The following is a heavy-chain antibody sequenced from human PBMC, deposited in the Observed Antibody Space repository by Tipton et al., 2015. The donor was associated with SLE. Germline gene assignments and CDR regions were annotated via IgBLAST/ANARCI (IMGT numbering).Heavy chain of an antibody. CDR3: AREKPGYYYYYMDV. Sequence: TLSLTCAVYGGSFSGYYWSWICQPPGKGLEWIGEINQSGSTTYNPSLKSRDTISADTSKNQFSLKLSSVTAADTAVYYCAREKPGYYYYYMDVWGKGTTVTVSS. J-gene: IGHJ6*03. CDR2: INQSGST. V-gene: IGHV4-34*01. CDR1: GGSFSGYY.